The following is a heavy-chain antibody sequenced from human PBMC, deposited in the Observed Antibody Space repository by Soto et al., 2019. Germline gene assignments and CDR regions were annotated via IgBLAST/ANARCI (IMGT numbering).Heavy chain of an antibody. Sequence: SETLSLTCTVSGGSISSGGYYWSWIRQHPGKGLEWIGYIYYSGSTYYNPSLKSRVTISVDTSKNQFSLKLSSVTAADTAVYYCARGFVPRLWFDPWGQGTLVTVSS. J-gene: IGHJ5*02. CDR1: GGSISSGGYY. V-gene: IGHV4-31*03. D-gene: IGHD2-8*01. CDR2: IYYSGST. CDR3: ARGFVPRLWFDP.